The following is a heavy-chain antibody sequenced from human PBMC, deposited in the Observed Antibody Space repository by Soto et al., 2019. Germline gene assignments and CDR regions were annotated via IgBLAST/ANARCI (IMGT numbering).Heavy chain of an antibody. V-gene: IGHV3-23*01. CDR1: GFTFSSYA. J-gene: IGHJ4*02. CDR2: ISGSGGST. Sequence: GGSLRLSCAASGFTFSSYAMSWVRQAPGKGLEWVSAISGSGGSTYYADSVKGRFTISRDNSKNTLYLQMNSLRAEDTAVYYCAKSLSSGSYPKWPFDYWGQGTLVTVSS. D-gene: IGHD3-10*01. CDR3: AKSLSSGSYPKWPFDY.